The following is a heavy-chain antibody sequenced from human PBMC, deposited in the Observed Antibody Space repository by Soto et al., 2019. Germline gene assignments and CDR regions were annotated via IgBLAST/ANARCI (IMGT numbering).Heavy chain of an antibody. Sequence: ASVKVACKASGYTFTSYGISWVRQAPGQGLEWMGWISAYNGNTNYAQKLQGRVTMTTDTSTSTAYMELRSLRSDDTAVYYCAREVKGYYGSGLDPWGQGTLVTVSS. V-gene: IGHV1-18*01. CDR1: GYTFTSYG. D-gene: IGHD3-10*01. CDR3: AREVKGYYGSGLDP. J-gene: IGHJ5*02. CDR2: ISAYNGNT.